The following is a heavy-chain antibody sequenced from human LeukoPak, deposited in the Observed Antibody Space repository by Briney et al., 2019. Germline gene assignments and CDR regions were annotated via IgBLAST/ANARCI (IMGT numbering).Heavy chain of an antibody. CDR2: TRSGGTYI. CDR3: ARDEVMVASSPSDRFFAL. D-gene: IGHD2-15*01. Sequence: GGSLRLSCAASGFTFSSYTMNWVRQAPGKGLEWFPPTRSGGTYIYSADSLKSRFTFPREDVKSSLYLQMNSLRAEDTAVYYCARDEVMVASSPSDRFFALSGGGALVTVSS. CDR1: GFTFSSYT. V-gene: IGHV3-21*01. J-gene: IGHJ2*01.